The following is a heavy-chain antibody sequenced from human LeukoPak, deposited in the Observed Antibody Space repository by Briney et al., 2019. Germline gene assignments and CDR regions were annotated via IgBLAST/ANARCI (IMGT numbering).Heavy chain of an antibody. V-gene: IGHV1-46*01. CDR3: ARGYYDSSGYQLPFDY. CDR2: INPSGGST. Sequence: ASVKVSCKASGYTFTSYYMHWVRQAPGQGLEWMGIINPSGGSTSYAQKFQGRVTMTRDTSTSTVYMELSSLRSEDTAVYYCARGYYDSSGYQLPFDYWGQGTLVTVSS. D-gene: IGHD3-22*01. J-gene: IGHJ4*02. CDR1: GYTFTSYY.